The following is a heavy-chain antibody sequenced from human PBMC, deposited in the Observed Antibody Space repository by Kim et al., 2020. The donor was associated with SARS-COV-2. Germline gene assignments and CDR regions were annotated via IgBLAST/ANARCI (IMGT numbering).Heavy chain of an antibody. Sequence: GGSLRLSCAASGFTFSSYAMSWVRQAPGKGLEWVSAISGSGGRTYYADSVKGRFTISRDNSENTVYLQMNSLGGDDTALYYCTKGDSGEVDLRGRYWGQG. D-gene: IGHD1-26*01. CDR1: GFTFSSYA. J-gene: IGHJ4*02. CDR3: TKGDSGEVDLRGRY. V-gene: IGHV3-23*01. CDR2: ISGSGGRT.